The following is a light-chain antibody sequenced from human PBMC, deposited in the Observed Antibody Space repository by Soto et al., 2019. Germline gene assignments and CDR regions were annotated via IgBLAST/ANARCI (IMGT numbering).Light chain of an antibody. CDR2: AAS. Sequence: AIQMTQSPSSLSASVGDRVTITRRASQGIRNYLGWYQQKPGKAPKLLIYAASTLQSGVPSRFRGSGSDTDFTLSINNLQPEDFATYYCLQDYNYPLTFGQGTKVDIK. V-gene: IGKV1-6*01. CDR1: QGIRNY. CDR3: LQDYNYPLT. J-gene: IGKJ1*01.